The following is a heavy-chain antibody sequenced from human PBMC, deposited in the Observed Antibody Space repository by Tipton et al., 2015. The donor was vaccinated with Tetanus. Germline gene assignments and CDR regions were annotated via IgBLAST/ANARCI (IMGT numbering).Heavy chain of an antibody. CDR2: INPNSGGT. D-gene: IGHD3-22*01. CDR1: GYTFTGYY. V-gene: IGHV1-2*02. CDR3: ARARDCIAMIVVFDF. Sequence: QLVQSGAEVKKPGASVKVSCKASGYTFTGYYMHWVRQAPGQGLEWMGWINPNSGGTNYAQKFQGRVTMTRDTSISTAYMELSRLSSDDSAVYCCARARDCIAMIVVFDFWGQGTLVTVSS. J-gene: IGHJ4*02.